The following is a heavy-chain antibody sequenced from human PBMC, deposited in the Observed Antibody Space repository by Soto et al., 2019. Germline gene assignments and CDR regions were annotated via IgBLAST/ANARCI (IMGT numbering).Heavy chain of an antibody. CDR3: ARHRGTYYDYIWGSYHPHHDPLAI. D-gene: IGHD3-16*01. CDR2: IYYSGST. J-gene: IGHJ3*02. V-gene: IGHV4-39*01. Sequence: PSETLSLTCAVSGGSISSSSYYWGWIRQPPGKGLEWIGSIYYSGSTYYNPSLKSRVTISVDTSKNQFSLKLSSVTAADTAVYYCARHRGTYYDYIWGSYHPHHDPLAISGQRTIVTVSS. CDR1: GGSISSSSYY.